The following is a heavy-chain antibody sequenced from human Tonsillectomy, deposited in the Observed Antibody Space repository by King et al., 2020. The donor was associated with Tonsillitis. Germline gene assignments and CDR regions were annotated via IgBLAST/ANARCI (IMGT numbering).Heavy chain of an antibody. Sequence: QLVQSGGGVVQPGRSLRLSCAASGFTFSSCAMHWVRQAPGKGLEWVAVISSGGNNKYYADSVKGRFTMSRDDSKNPLYLQMNSLRAKSPAVYFCARGPYPYYDFLTGSLGYWGQGTLVTVSS. D-gene: IGHD3-9*01. CDR1: GFTFSSCA. J-gene: IGHJ4*02. CDR2: ISSGGNNK. V-gene: IGHV3-30-3*01. CDR3: ARGPYPYYDFLTGSLGY.